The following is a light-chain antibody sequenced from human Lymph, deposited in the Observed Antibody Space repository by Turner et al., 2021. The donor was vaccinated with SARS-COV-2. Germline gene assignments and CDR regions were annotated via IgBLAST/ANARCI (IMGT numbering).Light chain of an antibody. CDR1: QSVSSN. CDR3: QQYNNWPPWT. Sequence: EIVMTQSPATLSVSPGERATLSCRASQSVSSNLAWYQQKPGQAPRLLIYGASTRATGIPGRFSGSGSGTEFTLTISSLQSEEFAVYYCQQYNNWPPWTFGQGTKVEIK. CDR2: GAS. V-gene: IGKV3-15*01. J-gene: IGKJ1*01.